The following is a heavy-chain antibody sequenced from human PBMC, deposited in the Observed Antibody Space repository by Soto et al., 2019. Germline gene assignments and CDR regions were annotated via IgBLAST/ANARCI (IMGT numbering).Heavy chain of an antibody. V-gene: IGHV3-7*01. CDR1: GFTFSTYW. J-gene: IGHJ4*02. Sequence: EVQLVESGGGLVQPGGSLRLSCAASGFTFSTYWMSWVRQAPGKGLEWVANIKQDGSERYYVDSVEGRFTISRDNAKNSLYLQKDRVRAEDTAVYYCARDSGTSDYWVQGPLVTVSS. D-gene: IGHD1-7*01. CDR3: ARDSGTSDY. CDR2: IKQDGSER.